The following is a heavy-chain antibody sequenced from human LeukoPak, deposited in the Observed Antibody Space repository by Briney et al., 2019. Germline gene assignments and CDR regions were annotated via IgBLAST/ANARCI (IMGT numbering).Heavy chain of an antibody. CDR3: ARTTYTSPDY. CDR2: ISSNGAGT. V-gene: IGHV3-64*01. D-gene: IGHD1-14*01. J-gene: IGHJ4*02. Sequence: GGSLRLSCAASGFIFSRYTMNWVRQAPGKGLEFVSGISSNGAGTYYANSVKGRFTISRDISKNTLYLQMGSLRAEDMAVYYCARTTYTSPDYWGQGTLVTVSS. CDR1: GFIFSRYT.